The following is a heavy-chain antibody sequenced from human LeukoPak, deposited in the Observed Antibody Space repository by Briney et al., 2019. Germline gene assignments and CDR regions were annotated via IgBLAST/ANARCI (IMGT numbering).Heavy chain of an antibody. CDR1: GXSISSSSYY. V-gene: IGHV4-39*01. CDR3: ARVRYSYGHKVYGMDV. J-gene: IGHJ6*02. CDR2: IYYSGST. Sequence: SETLSLTCTVSGXSISSSSYYWDWIRQPPGKGLEWIGSIYYSGSTYYNPSLKSRVTISVDTSKNQFSLKLSSVTAADTAVYFCARVRYSYGHKVYGMDVWGQGTTVTVSS. D-gene: IGHD5-18*01.